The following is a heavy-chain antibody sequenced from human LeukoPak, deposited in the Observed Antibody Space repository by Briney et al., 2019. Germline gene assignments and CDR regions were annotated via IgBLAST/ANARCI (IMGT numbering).Heavy chain of an antibody. CDR3: ARANQQLDAFDI. D-gene: IGHD6-13*01. J-gene: IGHJ3*02. Sequence: SETLSLTCAVYGGSFSGYYWSWIRQPPGKGLEWIGEINHSGSTHYNPSLKSRVTISVDTSKNQFSLKLSSVTAADTAVYYCARANQQLDAFDIWGQGTMVTVSS. V-gene: IGHV4-34*01. CDR1: GGSFSGYY. CDR2: INHSGST.